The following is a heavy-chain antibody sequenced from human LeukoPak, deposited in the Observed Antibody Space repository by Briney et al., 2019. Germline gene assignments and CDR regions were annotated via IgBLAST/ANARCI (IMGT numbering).Heavy chain of an antibody. D-gene: IGHD5-18*01. J-gene: IGHJ4*02. V-gene: IGHV3-64D*06. CDR2: ISSNGGST. Sequence: GSLRLSCSASGFTFSSYAMHWVRQAPGKGLEYVSAISSNGGSTYYADSVKGRFTIPRDNSKNTLYLQMSSLRAEDTAVYYCVRVTGYSHGYGGFDYWGQGTLVTVSS. CDR1: GFTFSSYA. CDR3: VRVTGYSHGYGGFDY.